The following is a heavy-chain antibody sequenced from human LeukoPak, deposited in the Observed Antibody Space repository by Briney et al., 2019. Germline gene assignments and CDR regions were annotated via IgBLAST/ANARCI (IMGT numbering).Heavy chain of an antibody. J-gene: IGHJ4*02. CDR3: ARAAENYGGRFDS. Sequence: GRSLSLSCAASGFTLSSHSLNWVRQAPGKGLEWVSSISSSSSYIYYADSVKGRFTISRDNAKNSLYLQMNSLRAEDTAVYYCARAAENYGGRFDSWGQGTLVTVSS. CDR2: ISSSSSYI. V-gene: IGHV3-21*01. CDR1: GFTLSSHS. D-gene: IGHD3-16*01.